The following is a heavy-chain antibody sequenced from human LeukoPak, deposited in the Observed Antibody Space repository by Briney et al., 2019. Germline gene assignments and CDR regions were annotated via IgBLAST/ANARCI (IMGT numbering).Heavy chain of an antibody. CDR2: TNEHGTII. J-gene: IGHJ4*02. CDR3: VVDLSGSADY. Sequence: GGSLRLSCAASGFSFSNYWFHWVRQAPGEGLVWVSRTNEHGTIINYADSVKGRFTISRDNAKNTLHLQMNSLRTEDSALYYCVVDLSGSADYWGQGTLVTVSS. D-gene: IGHD3-10*01. CDR1: GFSFSNYW. V-gene: IGHV3-74*01.